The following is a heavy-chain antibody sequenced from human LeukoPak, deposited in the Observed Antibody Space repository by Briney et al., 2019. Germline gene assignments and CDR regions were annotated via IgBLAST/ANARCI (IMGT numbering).Heavy chain of an antibody. J-gene: IGHJ4*02. CDR2: IKAKTDGGTA. V-gene: IGHV3-15*01. Sequence: GGTLRLSCVVSGFSFNNAWVGWVRQAPGKGLEWVGRIKAKTDGGTADYAAPVKGRFTISRDDSKNTVFLQMDSLKIRDTAVYFCSTGGGTNDFWGQGALVTVSS. CDR3: STGGGTNDF. D-gene: IGHD1-1*01. CDR1: GFSFNNAW.